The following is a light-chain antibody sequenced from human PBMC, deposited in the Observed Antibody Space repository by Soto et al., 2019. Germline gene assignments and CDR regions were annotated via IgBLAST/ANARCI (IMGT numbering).Light chain of an antibody. V-gene: IGKV3-20*01. CDR1: QTVNSR. Sequence: EIGLTQSPFTLSLSPGERATLSCRASQTVNSRLAWYQHKPGQAPRLLINAASNRATGIPDRFSGSGSGMDFTLTISSLEPEDFAVYYCQESGDSQWTFGQGTKVDIK. CDR3: QESGDSQWT. CDR2: AAS. J-gene: IGKJ1*01.